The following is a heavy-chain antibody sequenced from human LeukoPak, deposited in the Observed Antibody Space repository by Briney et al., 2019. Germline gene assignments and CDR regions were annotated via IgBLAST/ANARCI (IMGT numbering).Heavy chain of an antibody. Sequence: ASVKVSCKASGYTFTTYDINRVRQATGQGLEWMGWMNPNIGNTGYAQKFQCRVTMTRNTSLSTAYMELSSLRSEDTAVYCCARIIIRANSVSSLGLGYWGQGTLVTVSS. CDR1: GYTFTTYD. V-gene: IGHV1-8*01. CDR3: ARIIIRANSVSSLGLGY. D-gene: IGHD6-6*01. CDR2: MNPNIGNT. J-gene: IGHJ4*02.